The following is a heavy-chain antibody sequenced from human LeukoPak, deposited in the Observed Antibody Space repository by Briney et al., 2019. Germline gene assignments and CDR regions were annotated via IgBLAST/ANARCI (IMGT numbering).Heavy chain of an antibody. CDR2: MNPNSGNT. CDR3: ARKNYCSSGSCYSRGWFDP. D-gene: IGHD2-15*01. J-gene: IGHJ5*02. CDR1: GYTFTSYV. Sequence: VKVSCTASGYTFTSYVISWVRQAPGQGLEWMGWMNPNSGNTVYAQKFQGRVTMTRDTSISTAYMELSSLRSEDTAMYYCARKNYCSSGSCYSRGWFDPWGQGTLVTVSS. V-gene: IGHV1-8*02.